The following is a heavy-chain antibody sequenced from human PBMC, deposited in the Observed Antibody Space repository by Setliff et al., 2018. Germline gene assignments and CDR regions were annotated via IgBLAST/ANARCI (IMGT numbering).Heavy chain of an antibody. J-gene: IGHJ4*02. D-gene: IGHD3-3*01. CDR3: AREVWNIYDNDNSWSGYSDH. CDR2: IRQDGTNK. CDR1: GFTISNYW. Sequence: GGSLRLSCVASGFTISNYWMAWVRQAPGKGLEWVADIRQDGTNKYYVDSVRGRFTISRDNAKNSLYLQMNSLRAEDTALYYCAREVWNIYDNDNSWSGYSDHWGQGTLVTVSS. V-gene: IGHV3-7*03.